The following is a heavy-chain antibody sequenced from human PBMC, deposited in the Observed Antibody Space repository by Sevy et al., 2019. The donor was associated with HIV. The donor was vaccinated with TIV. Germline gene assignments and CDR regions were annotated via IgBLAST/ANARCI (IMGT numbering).Heavy chain of an antibody. J-gene: IGHJ5*02. CDR3: ARDGRYYYDSSGYYYRGWFDP. D-gene: IGHD3-22*01. CDR2: IIPIFGTA. Sequence: ASVKVSCKASGGTFSSYAISWVRQAPGQGLEWMGGIIPIFGTANYAQKFQGRVTITADKSTSTAYMELSSLRSEDTAVYYCARDGRYYYDSSGYYYRGWFDPWGQGTLVTVSS. V-gene: IGHV1-69*06. CDR1: GGTFSSYA.